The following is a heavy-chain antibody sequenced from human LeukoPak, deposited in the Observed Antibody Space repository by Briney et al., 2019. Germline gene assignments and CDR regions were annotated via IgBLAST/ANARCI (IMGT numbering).Heavy chain of an antibody. D-gene: IGHD3-22*01. CDR2: MNPNIGNT. J-gene: IGHJ4*02. CDR3: ARGLGDSNGESDY. Sequence: GASVKDSCKASVYTLISYEINWVGQATGQGLEWMGWMNPNIGNTNYAQKFQGRVTMTGNNSISTAYMELSSLRSEDTAVYYCARGLGDSNGESDYWDQGTLVTVSS. V-gene: IGHV1-8*01. CDR1: VYTLISYE.